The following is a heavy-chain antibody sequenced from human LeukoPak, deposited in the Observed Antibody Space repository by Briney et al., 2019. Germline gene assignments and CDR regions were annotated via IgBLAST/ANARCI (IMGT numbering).Heavy chain of an antibody. CDR2: IESKTDSGTT. CDR3: TRDEGDDYFDH. V-gene: IGHV3-15*04. CDR1: GFPFSDAW. Sequence: GGSLRLSCAASGFPFSDAWMSWVRQAPGKGLEWVGRIESKTDSGTTEYAAPVKGRFTISRDDSKNTLYLQMNSLKTEDTAVYYCTRDEGDDYFDHWGQGTLVTVFS. J-gene: IGHJ4*02. D-gene: IGHD3-16*01.